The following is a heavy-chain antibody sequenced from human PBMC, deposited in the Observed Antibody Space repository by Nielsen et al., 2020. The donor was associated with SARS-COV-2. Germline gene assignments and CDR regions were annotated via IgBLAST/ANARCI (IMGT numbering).Heavy chain of an antibody. Sequence: GGSLRLSCAASGFTFSHYGMHWVRQAPGKGLEWVSSITMSGRYMYYADSLRGRFTVSRDNAENSLFLQMSSLRDEDTAVYYCARDQDGGAATSNFYFDLWGRGTLVIVSS. CDR3: ARDQDGGAATSNFYFDL. D-gene: IGHD6-25*01. CDR1: GFTFSHYG. V-gene: IGHV3-21*01. CDR2: ITMSGRYM. J-gene: IGHJ2*01.